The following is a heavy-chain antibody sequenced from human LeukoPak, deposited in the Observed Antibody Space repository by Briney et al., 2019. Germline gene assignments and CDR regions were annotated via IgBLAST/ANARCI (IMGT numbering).Heavy chain of an antibody. Sequence: GGTLRLSCAASGFTFRNHSMNWVRQAPGKGLEWVSGISPSGGGTYYADSVKGRFTISRDDSKNTLSLQMNSLRVEDTALYYCAQDIAWGAFEHWGQGTLVTVSS. J-gene: IGHJ4*02. CDR2: ISPSGGGT. CDR1: GFTFRNHS. CDR3: AQDIAWGAFEH. V-gene: IGHV3-23*01. D-gene: IGHD7-27*01.